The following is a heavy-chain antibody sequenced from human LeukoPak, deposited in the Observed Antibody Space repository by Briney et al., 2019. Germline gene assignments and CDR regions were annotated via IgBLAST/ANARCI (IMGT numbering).Heavy chain of an antibody. V-gene: IGHV1-3*01. J-gene: IGHJ4*02. CDR3: ARVGWELPNDY. Sequence: ASVKVSCKASGYTFTSYAMHWVRQAPGQRLEWMGWINAGNGNTKYSQKFQGRVTITRGTSASTAYMELSGLRSEDTAVYYCARVGWELPNDYWGQGTLVTVSS. CDR2: INAGNGNT. CDR1: GYTFTSYA. D-gene: IGHD1-26*01.